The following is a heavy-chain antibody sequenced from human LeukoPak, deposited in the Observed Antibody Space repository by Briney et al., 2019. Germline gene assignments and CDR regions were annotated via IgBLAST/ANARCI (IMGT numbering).Heavy chain of an antibody. CDR3: ASLMTNYGMDV. CDR1: SGSISSYY. CDR2: IYYSGST. V-gene: IGHV4-59*08. Sequence: PSETLSLTCTVSSGSISSYYWSWIRQPPGKGLEWIGHIYYSGSTNYNPSLKSRVTMSVDTSKNQFSLKLYSVTAADSAVYYCASLMTNYGMDVWGQGTTVTVS. D-gene: IGHD2-8*01. J-gene: IGHJ6*02.